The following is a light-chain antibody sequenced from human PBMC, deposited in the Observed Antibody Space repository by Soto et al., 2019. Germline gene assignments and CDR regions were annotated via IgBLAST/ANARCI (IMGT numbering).Light chain of an antibody. CDR3: QSYDRSLRGYV. J-gene: IGLJ1*01. Sequence: QSVLTQPPSVSGAPGQRVTISCTGTSSNIGAGYDVHWYQHLPGPAPKLLIYVNPIRPSGVPDRFSGSKSGTSASLAITGLQAEDEADYYGQSYDRSLRGYVFGTGTKVTAL. V-gene: IGLV1-40*01. CDR1: SSNIGAGYD. CDR2: VNP.